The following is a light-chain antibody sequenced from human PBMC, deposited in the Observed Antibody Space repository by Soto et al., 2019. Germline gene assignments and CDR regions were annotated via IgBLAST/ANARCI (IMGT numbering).Light chain of an antibody. V-gene: IGKV3-15*01. Sequence: PGERAALSCRASQSVDSYLAWYQQKPGQAPRLLIYGASTRATGIPARFSGSGSGTDFTLTISSLQPDDFATYYCQQYKSHPVTFGQGTKVDIK. CDR2: GAS. J-gene: IGKJ1*01. CDR3: QQYKSHPVT. CDR1: QSVDSY.